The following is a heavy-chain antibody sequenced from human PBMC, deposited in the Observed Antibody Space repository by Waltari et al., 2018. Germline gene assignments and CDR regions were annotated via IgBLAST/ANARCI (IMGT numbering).Heavy chain of an antibody. Sequence: QVQLQESGPGLVKPSETLSLTCAVSGYSISSGYYWGWIRQPPGKGLEWIGSIYHSGSTYYNPSLKSRVTISVDTSKNQFSLKLSSVTAADTAVYYCARLVAAGPFDYWGQGTLVTVSS. V-gene: IGHV4-38-2*01. J-gene: IGHJ4*02. CDR2: IYHSGST. CDR3: ARLVAAGPFDY. CDR1: GYSISSGYY. D-gene: IGHD6-13*01.